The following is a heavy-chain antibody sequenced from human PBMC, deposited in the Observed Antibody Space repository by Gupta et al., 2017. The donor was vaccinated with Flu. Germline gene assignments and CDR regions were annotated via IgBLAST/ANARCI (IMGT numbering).Heavy chain of an antibody. Sequence: QMQLVESGGGVVQPGRSLRLSCAASGFTFSSYGMHWVRQAPGKGLEWVAVISYDGSDKYYTDSVKGRFTISRDNSKNTLYLQMNSLRAEDTAVYYCAKDSEQQLVNWFDPWGQGTLVTVSS. D-gene: IGHD6-13*01. J-gene: IGHJ5*02. CDR2: ISYDGSDK. CDR3: AKDSEQQLVNWFDP. CDR1: GFTFSSYG. V-gene: IGHV3-30*18.